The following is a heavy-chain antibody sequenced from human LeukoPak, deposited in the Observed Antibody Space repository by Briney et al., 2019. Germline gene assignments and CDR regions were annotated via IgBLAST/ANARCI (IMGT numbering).Heavy chain of an antibody. CDR2: IGSSGNTI. Sequence: PGGSLRLSCAASGFTFSSYAMSWVRQAPGKGLEWVSYIGSSGNTIYYADSVKGRFTISRDNAKKSLYLQMNSLRAEDTAVYYCAGAFHNWDFYWGQGTLVTVSS. V-gene: IGHV3-48*04. J-gene: IGHJ4*02. D-gene: IGHD1-7*01. CDR1: GFTFSSYA. CDR3: AGAFHNWDFY.